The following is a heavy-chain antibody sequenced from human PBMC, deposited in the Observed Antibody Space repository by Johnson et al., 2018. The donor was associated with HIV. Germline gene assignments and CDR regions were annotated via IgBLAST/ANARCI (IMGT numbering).Heavy chain of an antibody. V-gene: IGHV3-30*03. CDR2: ISYDGSNK. Sequence: VQLVESGGGVVQPGRSLRLSCAVSGFTFSSYGMHWVRLAPGKGLEWVAVISYDGSNKYYADSVKGRFTISRDNSKNTLYLQMNSLRAEDTAVYYCARVRPPGLLDAIDIWGQGTMVTVSS. J-gene: IGHJ3*02. CDR1: GFTFSSYG. CDR3: ARVRPPGLLDAIDI.